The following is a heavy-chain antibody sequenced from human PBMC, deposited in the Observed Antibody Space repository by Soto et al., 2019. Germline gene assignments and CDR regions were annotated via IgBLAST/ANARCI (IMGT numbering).Heavy chain of an antibody. Sequence: GASVKVSCKASGYTFVDFDITWVRQATGQGLEWAGWMNPYSGSTNFAQKFQGRVTMTRNTSISTVFMEVSSLRSDDTAVYYCARGKSQLVPGYWSGQYLKRRSNYAMDVWGQGTTVTVSS. CDR1: GYTFVDFD. J-gene: IGHJ6*02. CDR2: MNPYSGST. D-gene: IGHD3-3*01. V-gene: IGHV1-8*01. CDR3: ARGKSQLVPGYWSGQYLKRRSNYAMDV.